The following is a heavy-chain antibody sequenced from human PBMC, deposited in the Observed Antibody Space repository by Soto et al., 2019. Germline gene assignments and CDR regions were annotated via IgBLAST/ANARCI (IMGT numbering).Heavy chain of an antibody. CDR1: GFTFSSYA. CDR2: ISGSGGST. Sequence: GGSLRLSCAASGFTFSSYAMSWVRQAPGKGLEWVSAISGSGGSTYYADSVKGRFTISRDNSKNTLYLQMNSLRAEDTAVYYCASLSFTIFGARQDQEYWSQGTLVTVSS. D-gene: IGHD3-3*01. J-gene: IGHJ4*02. V-gene: IGHV3-23*01. CDR3: ASLSFTIFGARQDQEY.